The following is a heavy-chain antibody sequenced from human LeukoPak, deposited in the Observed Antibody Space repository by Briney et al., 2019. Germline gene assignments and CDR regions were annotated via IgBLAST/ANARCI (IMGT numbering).Heavy chain of an antibody. V-gene: IGHV3-49*03. D-gene: IGHD7-27*01. CDR1: GFSFGDYS. CDR3: TRDRDWGALY. Sequence: GGSLRLSCATSGFSFGDYSLTWFRQAPGKGLEWVGFIRSKTQGGTTEYAASVKGRFTISRDDSKSIAYLQMNSLKTEDTAVYYCTRDRDWGALYWGQGTLVTVSS. J-gene: IGHJ4*02. CDR2: IRSKTQGGTT.